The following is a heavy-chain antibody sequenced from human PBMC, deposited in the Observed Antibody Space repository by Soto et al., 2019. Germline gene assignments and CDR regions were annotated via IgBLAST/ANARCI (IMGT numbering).Heavy chain of an antibody. J-gene: IGHJ4*02. V-gene: IGHV3-21*01. CDR1: GFTFSSYS. CDR3: ASIFALGATGDFDY. CDR2: ISSSSSYI. D-gene: IGHD1-26*01. Sequence: GGSLRLSCAASGFTFSSYSMNWVRQAPGKGLEWVSSISSSSSYIYYADSVKGRFTISRDNAKNSLYLQMNSLRAEDTAVYYCASIFALGATGDFDYWAQGTLVTAPQ.